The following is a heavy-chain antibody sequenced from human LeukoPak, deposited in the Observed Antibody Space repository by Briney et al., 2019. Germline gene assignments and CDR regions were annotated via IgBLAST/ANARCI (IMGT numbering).Heavy chain of an antibody. D-gene: IGHD3-10*01. CDR3: ARDIPMVRGRTLNWFDP. V-gene: IGHV1-69*13. CDR2: IIPIFGTA. CDR1: GGTFSSYA. Sequence: GASVKVPCKASGGTFSSYAISWVRQAPGQGLEWMGGIIPIFGTANYAQKFQGRVTITADESTSTAYMELSSLRSEDTAVYYCARDIPMVRGRTLNWFDPWGQGTLVTVSS. J-gene: IGHJ5*02.